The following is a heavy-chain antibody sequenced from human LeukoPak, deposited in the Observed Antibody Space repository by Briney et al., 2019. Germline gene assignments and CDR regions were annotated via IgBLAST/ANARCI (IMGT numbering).Heavy chain of an antibody. D-gene: IGHD3-22*01. CDR1: GGSISSGGYY. Sequence: SETLSLTCTVSGGSISSGGYYWSWIRQYPGKGLEWIGYIYYSGSTYYNPSLKSRVTISVDTSKNQFSLKLSSVTAADTAVYYCARWRPYFYDSSGYVDYWGQGTLVTVSS. CDR3: ARWRPYFYDSSGYVDY. V-gene: IGHV4-31*03. CDR2: IYYSGST. J-gene: IGHJ4*02.